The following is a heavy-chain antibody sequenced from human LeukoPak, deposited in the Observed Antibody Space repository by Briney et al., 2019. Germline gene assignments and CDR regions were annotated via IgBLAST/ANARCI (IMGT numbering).Heavy chain of an antibody. Sequence: PSETLSLTCTVAGASISTYYGSWIRQPPGRGLEWIGYIYYSGSTNYNPSLKSRVTISVDTSKNQFYLSLRSLTAADTAVYYCAMDFWSGSVGFDPWGQGTLVTVSS. CDR2: IYYSGST. CDR3: AMDFWSGSVGFDP. D-gene: IGHD3-3*01. CDR1: GASISTYY. V-gene: IGHV4-59*01. J-gene: IGHJ5*02.